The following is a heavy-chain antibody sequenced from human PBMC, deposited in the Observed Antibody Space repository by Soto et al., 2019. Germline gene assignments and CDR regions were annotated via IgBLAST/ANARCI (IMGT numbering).Heavy chain of an antibody. CDR1: GFTFSSYW. CDR2: IKQDGSEK. Sequence: SLRLSCAASGFTFSSYWMSWVRQAPVKGLEWVANIKQDGSEKYYVDSVKGRFTISRDNAKNSLYLQMNSLRAEDTAVYYCARDSPPTSWPNGMVATGAFDIWGQATMGTVSS. CDR3: ARDSPPTSWPNGMVATGAFDI. J-gene: IGHJ3*02. D-gene: IGHD5-12*01. V-gene: IGHV3-7*03.